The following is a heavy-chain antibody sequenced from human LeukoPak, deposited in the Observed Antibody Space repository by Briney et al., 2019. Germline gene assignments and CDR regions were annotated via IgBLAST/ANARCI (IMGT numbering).Heavy chain of an antibody. V-gene: IGHV3-21*04. CDR3: ARRDSGSYSLPFDH. D-gene: IGHD1-26*01. Sequence: GGSLRLSCAASGFTFSNFAMTWVRQAPGKGLEWVSSIVGSSSTYYADSLKGRFTISRDNAKNSLYLQMNSLSAEDTAVYYCARRDSGSYSLPFDHWGQGTLVTVSS. CDR1: GFTFSNFA. J-gene: IGHJ4*02. CDR2: IVGSSST.